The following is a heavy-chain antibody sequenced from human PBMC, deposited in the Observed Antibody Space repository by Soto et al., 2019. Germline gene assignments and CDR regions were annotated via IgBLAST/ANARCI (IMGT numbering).Heavy chain of an antibody. Sequence: SETLSLTCTVSGGSISSSSYYWGWIRQPPGKGLEWIGSIYYSGSTYYNPSLKSRVTISVDTSKNQFSLKLSSVTAADTAVYYCASKNDYGDYAIFDYWGQGTLVTVSS. CDR2: IYYSGST. V-gene: IGHV4-39*07. CDR1: GGSISSSSYY. D-gene: IGHD4-17*01. J-gene: IGHJ4*02. CDR3: ASKNDYGDYAIFDY.